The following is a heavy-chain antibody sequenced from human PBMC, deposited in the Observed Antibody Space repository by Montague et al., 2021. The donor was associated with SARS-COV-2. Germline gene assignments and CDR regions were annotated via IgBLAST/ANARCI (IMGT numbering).Heavy chain of an antibody. D-gene: IGHD3-10*01. CDR2: INHSGST. J-gene: IGHJ4*02. CDR1: GGSFSGYY. V-gene: IGHV4-34*01. Sequence: SETLSLTCAVYGGSFSGYYWSWIRQPPGKGLEWIGEINHSGSTNYNPSLKSRVTISVDTSKNQFSLKLSSVTAADTAVYYCAKLLWFRGGFDYWGQGTLVTVSS. CDR3: AKLLWFRGGFDY.